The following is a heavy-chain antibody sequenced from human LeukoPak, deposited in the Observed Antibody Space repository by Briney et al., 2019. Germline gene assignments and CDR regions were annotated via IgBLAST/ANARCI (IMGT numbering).Heavy chain of an antibody. CDR2: IIPMFSTA. J-gene: IGHJ4*02. Sequence: VASVKVSCKASGDTFNIFAISWVRQAPGQGLEWMGGIIPMFSTANYAQKFQGRVTITADELTNTTYMELSSLRSEDTAVYHCAIQVGATRPFDYWGQGTLVTVSS. CDR3: AIQVGATRPFDY. CDR1: GDTFNIFA. D-gene: IGHD1-26*01. V-gene: IGHV1-69*13.